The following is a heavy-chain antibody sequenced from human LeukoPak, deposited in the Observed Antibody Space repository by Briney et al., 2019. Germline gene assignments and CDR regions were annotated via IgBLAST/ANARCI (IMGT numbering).Heavy chain of an antibody. CDR3: AKDGGSVGSKGERKYQLPTYFDY. D-gene: IGHD2-2*01. CDR2: ISGSGGST. Sequence: GGSLRLSCAASGFTFSSYAISWVRQAPGKGLEWVSAISGSGGSTYYADSVKGRFTISRDNSKNTLYLQMNSLRAEDTAVYYCAKDGGSVGSKGERKYQLPTYFDYWGQGTLVTVSS. V-gene: IGHV3-23*01. CDR1: GFTFSSYA. J-gene: IGHJ4*02.